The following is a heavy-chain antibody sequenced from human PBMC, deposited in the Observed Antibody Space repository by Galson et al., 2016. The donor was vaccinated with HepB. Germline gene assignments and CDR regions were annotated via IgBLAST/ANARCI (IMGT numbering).Heavy chain of an antibody. CDR3: TRQVPITIVRGVLPKYDDYYYYMDV. D-gene: IGHD3-10*01. Sequence: SLRLSCAASGFTFSGSTMHWVRQASGKGLGWVGRIRNRAYSYATAYGASGKGRFTISRDDSKNTAYLQMNSLKTEDTAVYFCTRQVPITIVRGVLPKYDDYYYYMDVWGKGTTVTVSS. V-gene: IGHV3-73*01. CDR1: GFTFSGST. J-gene: IGHJ6*03. CDR2: IRNRAYSYAT.